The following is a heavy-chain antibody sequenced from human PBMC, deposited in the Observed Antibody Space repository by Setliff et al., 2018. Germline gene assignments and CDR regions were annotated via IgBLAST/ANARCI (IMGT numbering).Heavy chain of an antibody. CDR2: IFYTGST. J-gene: IGHJ6*03. Sequence: LSLTCTVSNGSIGSGNYFWGWIRQPPGKGLEWMGSIFYTGSTYYSPSLKSRVTMSIDTSKNQFSLNLNSVTAADTAVYYCARQPYSTTYYYYYYYMDVWGKGTTVTVSS. V-gene: IGHV4-39*01. D-gene: IGHD6-13*01. CDR3: ARQPYSTTYYYYYYYMDV. CDR1: NGSIGSGNYF.